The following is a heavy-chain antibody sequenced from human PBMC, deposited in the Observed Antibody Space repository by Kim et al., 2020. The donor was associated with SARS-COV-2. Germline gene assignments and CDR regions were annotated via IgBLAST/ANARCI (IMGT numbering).Heavy chain of an antibody. V-gene: IGHV3-11*06. CDR2: ISSSSSYT. J-gene: IGHJ3*02. CDR3: ARAEGAHDAFDI. Sequence: GGSLRLSCAASGFTFSDYYMSWIRQAPRKGLEWVSYISSSSSYTNYADSVKGRFTISRDNAKNSLYLQMNSLRAEDTAVYYCARAEGAHDAFDIWGQGTMVSVSS. D-gene: IGHD3-16*01. CDR1: GFTFSDYY.